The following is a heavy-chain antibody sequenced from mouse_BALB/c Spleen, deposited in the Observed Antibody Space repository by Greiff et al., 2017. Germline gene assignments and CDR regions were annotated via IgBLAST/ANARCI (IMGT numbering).Heavy chain of an antibody. CDR3: AREKVYAMDY. CDR2: ISSGGGST. V-gene: IGHV5-12-1*01. Sequence: EVHLVESGGGLVKPGGSLKLSCAASGFAFSSYDMSWVRQTPEKRLEWVAYISSGGGSTYYPDTVKGRFTISRDNAKNTLYLQMSSLKSEDTAMYYCAREKVYAMDYWGQGTSVTVSS. CDR1: GFAFSSYD. J-gene: IGHJ4*01.